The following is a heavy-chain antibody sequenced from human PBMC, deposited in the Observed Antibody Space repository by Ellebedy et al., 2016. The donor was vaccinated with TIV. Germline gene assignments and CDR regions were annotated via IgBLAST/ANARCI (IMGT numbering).Heavy chain of an antibody. Sequence: GESLKISXAASGFNFGSYLMSWVRQAPGKGLEWVANIKQDGSGQFYVDSVKGRFTISRDNARSSLYLQMNSLSGEDTALYYCARDFAIGAGSYWSHWGQGTLVTVSS. D-gene: IGHD3-10*01. CDR2: IKQDGSGQ. CDR3: ARDFAIGAGSYWSH. V-gene: IGHV3-7*03. CDR1: GFNFGSYL. J-gene: IGHJ4*02.